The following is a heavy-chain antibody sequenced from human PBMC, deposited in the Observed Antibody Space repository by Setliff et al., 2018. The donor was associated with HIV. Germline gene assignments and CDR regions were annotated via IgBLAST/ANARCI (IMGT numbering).Heavy chain of an antibody. V-gene: IGHV1-2*02. Sequence: ASVKVSCKASGGNFSRYGISWVRQAPGQGLEWMGWINPNSGDTNYAQKFQGRVTMTTDTSISTAYMELSRLRSDDTAVYYCATLDYWGQGTLVTVSS. CDR2: INPNSGDT. CDR1: GGNFSRYG. CDR3: ATLDY. J-gene: IGHJ4*02.